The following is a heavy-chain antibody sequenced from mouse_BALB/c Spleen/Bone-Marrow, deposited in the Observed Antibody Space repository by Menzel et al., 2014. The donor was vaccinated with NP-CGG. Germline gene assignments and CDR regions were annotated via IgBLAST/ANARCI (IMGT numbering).Heavy chain of an antibody. CDR2: IRLKSNNYAT. D-gene: IGHD2-4*01. J-gene: IGHJ1*01. V-gene: IGHV6-6*02. CDR1: GFTFSNYW. Sequence: EVHLVESGGGLVQPGGSMKLSCVASGFTFSNYWMNWVRQSPEKGLEWVAQIRLKSNNYATHYAESVKGRFTISRDDSKRSVYLQMNNLRAEDTGIYYCTPDLYYEGNFDGWGAGTTVTVSS. CDR3: TPDLYYEGNFDG.